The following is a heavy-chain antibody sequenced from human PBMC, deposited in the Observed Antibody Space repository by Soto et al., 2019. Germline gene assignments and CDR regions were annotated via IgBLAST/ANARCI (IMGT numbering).Heavy chain of an antibody. CDR3: ARVTSIVVVSTTFDP. Sequence: ASVNVSCKASGYTFTSYGISWVRQAPGQGLEWMGWISAYNGNTNYAQKLQGRVTMTTDTSTSTAYMELRSLRSDDTAVYYCARVTSIVVVSTTFDPWGQGTLVTVSS. CDR2: ISAYNGNT. J-gene: IGHJ5*02. CDR1: GYTFTSYG. V-gene: IGHV1-18*01. D-gene: IGHD3-22*01.